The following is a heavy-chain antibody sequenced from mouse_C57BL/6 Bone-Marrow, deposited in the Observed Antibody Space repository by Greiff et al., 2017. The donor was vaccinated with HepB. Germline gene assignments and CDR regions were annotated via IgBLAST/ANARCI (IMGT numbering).Heavy chain of an antibody. CDR2: IDPSDSYT. CDR3: ARKRDYAMDY. CDR1: GYTFTSYW. J-gene: IGHJ4*01. V-gene: IGHV1-50*01. Sequence: QVQLKQPGAELVEPGASVKLSCKASGYTFTSYWMQWVKQRPGQGLEWIGEIDPSDSYTNYNQKFKGKATLTVDTSSSTAYMQLSSLTSEDSAVYYCARKRDYAMDYWGQGTSVTVSS.